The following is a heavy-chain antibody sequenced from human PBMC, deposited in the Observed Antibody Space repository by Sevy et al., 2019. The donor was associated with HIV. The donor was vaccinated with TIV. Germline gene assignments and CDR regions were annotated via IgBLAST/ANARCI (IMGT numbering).Heavy chain of an antibody. Sequence: GGSLRLSCEASGFTFRDYWMTWVRQAPGKGLGGVASINRDGSEKYYIDSVKGRFIIARHNIKKSWFLQMNSLRVEDTGVYYWLRGGGGYWGQEILVTVSS. CDR2: INRDGSEK. CDR3: LRGGGGY. V-gene: IGHV3-7*01. D-gene: IGHD5-12*01. J-gene: IGHJ4*02. CDR1: GFTFRDYW.